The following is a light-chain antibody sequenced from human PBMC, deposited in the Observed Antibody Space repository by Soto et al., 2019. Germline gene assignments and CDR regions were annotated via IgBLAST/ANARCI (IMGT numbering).Light chain of an antibody. CDR2: DAS. V-gene: IGKV1-5*01. Sequence: DIQMTQSPSSVSASVGDRVTMTCRASQGINSWLAWYQQKPGKAPKVLIWDASSLQRGVPSRFSGSGSGTEFTLTISILQPDDFATYYCQQYNGYSTWTFGQGTKVDIK. J-gene: IGKJ1*01. CDR1: QGINSW. CDR3: QQYNGYSTWT.